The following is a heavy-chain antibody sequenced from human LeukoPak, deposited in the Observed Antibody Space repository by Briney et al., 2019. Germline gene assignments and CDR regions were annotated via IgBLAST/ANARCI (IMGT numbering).Heavy chain of an antibody. CDR3: ARGHYGLDV. CDR2: INYDGSAT. J-gene: IGHJ6*02. V-gene: IGHV3-11*01. CDR1: GFTFGDYY. Sequence: GGSLRLSCAASGFTFGDYYMTWVRQAPGKGLEWVSYINYDGSATDYADSVKGRFTISRDNDEKSLYLQMNSLRAEDRAVYYCARGHYGLDVWGQGTSVTVSS.